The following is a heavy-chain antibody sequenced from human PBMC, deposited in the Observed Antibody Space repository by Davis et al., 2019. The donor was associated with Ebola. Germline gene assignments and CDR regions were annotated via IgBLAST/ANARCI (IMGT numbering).Heavy chain of an antibody. D-gene: IGHD3-22*01. CDR3: ARVNSDYDGGVDY. CDR2: ISSSSSYT. Sequence: GESLKISCAASAFTFCDYYMSWIRQAPGKGLEWVSYISSSSSYTNYADSVKGRFTISRDNAKNSLYLQMNSLRAEDTAVYYCARVNSDYDGGVDYWGQGTLVTVSS. J-gene: IGHJ4*02. V-gene: IGHV3-11*06. CDR1: AFTFCDYY.